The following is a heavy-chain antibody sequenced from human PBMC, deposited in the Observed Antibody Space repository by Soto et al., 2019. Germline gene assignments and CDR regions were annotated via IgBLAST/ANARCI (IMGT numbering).Heavy chain of an antibody. CDR3: AKDLILGVTDFGFDY. CDR1: GFTFSSYG. CDR2: ISGSGGST. D-gene: IGHD2-21*02. J-gene: IGHJ4*02. Sequence: GGSLRLSCAASGFTFSSYGMHWVRQAPGKGLEWVSAISGSGGSTYYADSVKGRFTISRDDSKNTLYLQMNSLRAEDTAVYYCAKDLILGVTDFGFDYWGQGTLVTVSS. V-gene: IGHV3-23*01.